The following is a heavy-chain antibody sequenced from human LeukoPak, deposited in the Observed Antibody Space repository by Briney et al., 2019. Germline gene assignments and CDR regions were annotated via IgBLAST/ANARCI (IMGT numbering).Heavy chain of an antibody. D-gene: IGHD3-3*01. CDR2: IYTSGST. CDR1: GGSISSYY. Sequence: PWETLSLTCTVSGGSISSYYWSWIRQPAGKGLEWIGRIYTSGSTNYNPSLKSRVTMSVDTSKNQFSLKLSSVTAADTAVYYCARDAPYYDFCSGASFAYWGQGAPVTVSS. J-gene: IGHJ4*02. V-gene: IGHV4-4*07. CDR3: ARDAPYYDFCSGASFAY.